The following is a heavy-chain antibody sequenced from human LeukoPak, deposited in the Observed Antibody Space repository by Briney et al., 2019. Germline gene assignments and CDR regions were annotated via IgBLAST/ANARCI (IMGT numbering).Heavy chain of an antibody. J-gene: IGHJ6*02. Sequence: SVKVSCKASGGTFSTYTITWVRRAPGQGPEWMGRIIPMFDMTTYAQKFQGRVTITVDKSTSTAYMELSSLRSEDTAVYYCARNHYYGSGRFRMDYGMDVWGQGTTVTVSS. CDR3: ARNHYYGSGRFRMDYGMDV. V-gene: IGHV1-69*02. CDR2: IIPMFDMT. D-gene: IGHD3-10*01. CDR1: GGTFSTYT.